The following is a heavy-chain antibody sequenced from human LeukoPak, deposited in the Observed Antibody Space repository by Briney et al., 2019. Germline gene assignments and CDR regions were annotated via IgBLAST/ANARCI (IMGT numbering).Heavy chain of an antibody. Sequence: SETLSLTCAVYGGSFSGYYWGWIRQPPGKGLEWIGSIYYSGSTYYNPSLKSRVTISVDTSKNQFSLKLSSVTAADTAVYYCARHPQYCSSTSCYYFDYWGQGTLVTVSS. CDR3: ARHPQYCSSTSCYYFDY. CDR1: GGSFSGYY. CDR2: IYYSGST. D-gene: IGHD2-2*01. V-gene: IGHV4-39*01. J-gene: IGHJ4*02.